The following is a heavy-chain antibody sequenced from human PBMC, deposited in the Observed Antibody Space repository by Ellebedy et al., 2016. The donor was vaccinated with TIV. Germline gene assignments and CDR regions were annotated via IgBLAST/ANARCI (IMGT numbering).Heavy chain of an antibody. D-gene: IGHD4-17*01. CDR1: GFTFSSYW. CDR3: ARLQMTTTFNWFDP. V-gene: IGHV3-7*03. Sequence: GESLKISXAASGFTFSSYWMSWVLQTPGKGLEWVANIKQDGSEKYYVDSVKGRFTISRDNAKNSLYLQMNSLRAEDTAVYYCARLQMTTTFNWFDPWGQGTLVTVSS. J-gene: IGHJ5*02. CDR2: IKQDGSEK.